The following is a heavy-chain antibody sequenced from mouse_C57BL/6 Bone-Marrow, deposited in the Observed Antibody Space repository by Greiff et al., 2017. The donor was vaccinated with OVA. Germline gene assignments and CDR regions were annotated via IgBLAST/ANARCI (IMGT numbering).Heavy chain of an antibody. V-gene: IGHV1-50*01. J-gene: IGHJ1*03. Sequence: QVQLQQPGAELVKPGASVKLSCKASGYTFTSYWMQWVKQRPGQGLEWIGEIDPSDSYTNYNQKFKGKATLTVDTSSSTAYMQLSSLTSEDSAVYYCARSGSNPWSYWYFDVWGTGTTVTVSS. CDR1: GYTFTSYW. D-gene: IGHD1-1*01. CDR3: ARSGSNPWSYWYFDV. CDR2: IDPSDSYT.